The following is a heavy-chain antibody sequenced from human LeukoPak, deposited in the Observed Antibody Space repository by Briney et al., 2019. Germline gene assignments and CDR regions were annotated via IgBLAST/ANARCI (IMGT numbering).Heavy chain of an antibody. CDR2: VHYSGST. V-gene: IGHV4-59*01. D-gene: IGHD3-3*01. CDR1: VGSIRSYY. J-gene: IGHJ4*02. Sequence: SETLSLTCTVSVGSIRSYYWSWMRQPPGKGLEWIANVHYSGSTNYNPSLKSRVTISVDTSKNQFSLKLTSVTAADTAVYYCARVGSGGDFWSGSYYFDYWGQGTLVTVSS. CDR3: ARVGSGGDFWSGSYYFDY.